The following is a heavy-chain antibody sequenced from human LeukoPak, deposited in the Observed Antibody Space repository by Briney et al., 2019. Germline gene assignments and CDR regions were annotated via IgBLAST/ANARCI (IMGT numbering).Heavy chain of an antibody. CDR3: ARDGSSGWVYNWFDP. J-gene: IGHJ5*02. D-gene: IGHD6-19*01. Sequence: ASVKVSCKASGYTFTSYGISWVRQAPGQGLEWMGWISAYNGNTNYAQKLQGRVTMTTDTSTSTAYMELRSLRSDDTAVYYCARDGSSGWVYNWFDPWGQGTLVTVSS. V-gene: IGHV1-18*01. CDR1: GYTFTSYG. CDR2: ISAYNGNT.